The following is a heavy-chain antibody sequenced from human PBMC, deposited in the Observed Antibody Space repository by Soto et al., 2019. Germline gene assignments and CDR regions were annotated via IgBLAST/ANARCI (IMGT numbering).Heavy chain of an antibody. V-gene: IGHV1-69*13. J-gene: IGHJ6*02. Sequence: SVKVSCKASGGTFSSYAISWVRQAPGQGLEWMGGIIPIFGTADYAQKFQGRVTITADESTSTAYMELSSLRSEDTAVYYCARGGIVLVPAAIRSYYYYYGMDVWGQGTTVTVSS. CDR1: GGTFSSYA. CDR2: IIPIFGTA. D-gene: IGHD2-2*01. CDR3: ARGGIVLVPAAIRSYYYYYGMDV.